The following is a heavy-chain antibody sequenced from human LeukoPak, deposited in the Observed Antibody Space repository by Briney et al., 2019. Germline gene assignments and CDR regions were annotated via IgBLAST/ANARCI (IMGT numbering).Heavy chain of an antibody. CDR2: IIPIFGTA. Sequence: ASVKVSCKASGGTFSSYAISWVRQAPGQGLEWMGGIIPIFGTANYAQKFQGRVTITADESTSTAYMELSSLRSEDTAVYYCAPLDPYSSSWYDFEDWFDPWGQGTLVTVSS. CDR1: GGTFSSYA. V-gene: IGHV1-69*13. CDR3: APLDPYSSSWYDFEDWFDP. D-gene: IGHD6-13*01. J-gene: IGHJ5*02.